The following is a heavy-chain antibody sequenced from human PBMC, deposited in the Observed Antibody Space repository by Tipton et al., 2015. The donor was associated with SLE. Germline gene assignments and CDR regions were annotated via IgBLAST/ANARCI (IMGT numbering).Heavy chain of an antibody. Sequence: TLSLTCTVSGASITSGSYYWTWIRQPPGKGLEWIGSIYYSGSTYYNPSLKSRVTISVDTSKNQFSLKLSSVTAADTAVYYCASPTPGSRHFDYWGQGTLVTVSS. D-gene: IGHD2/OR15-2a*01. J-gene: IGHJ4*02. CDR3: ASPTPGSRHFDY. CDR1: GASITSGSYY. CDR2: IYYSGST. V-gene: IGHV4-39*07.